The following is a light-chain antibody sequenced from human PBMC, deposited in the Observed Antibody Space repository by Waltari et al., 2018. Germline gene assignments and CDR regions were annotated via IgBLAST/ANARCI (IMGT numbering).Light chain of an antibody. V-gene: IGLV1-44*01. CDR1: SSNIGSKA. CDR2: TND. J-gene: IGLJ2*01. CDR3: AAWDDSLNGVV. Sequence: QSVLTQPPSVSGTPGQRVTISCSGSSSNIGSKAVNWNEHLPGTAPKLLIYTNDQRPSGVPDRFSGSTSGTSASLAISGLQSEDEADYYCAAWDDSLNGVVFGGGTKVTVL.